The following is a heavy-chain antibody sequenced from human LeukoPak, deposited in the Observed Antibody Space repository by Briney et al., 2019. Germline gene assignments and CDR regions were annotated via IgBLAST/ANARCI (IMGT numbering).Heavy chain of an antibody. J-gene: IGHJ4*02. CDR1: GYTFTSYD. CDR3: ARGRPYYYDSSGYYYKDY. V-gene: IGHV1-8*01. Sequence: GASVKVSCKASGYTFTSYDINWVRQATGQGLEWMGWMNPNSGNTGYAQKFQGRVTMTRNTSISTAYMELSSLRSEDTAVYYCARGRPYYYDSSGYYYKDYWGQGTLVTVSS. CDR2: MNPNSGNT. D-gene: IGHD3-22*01.